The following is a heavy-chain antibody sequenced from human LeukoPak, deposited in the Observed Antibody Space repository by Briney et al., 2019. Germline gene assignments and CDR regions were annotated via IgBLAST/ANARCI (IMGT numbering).Heavy chain of an antibody. Sequence: GASVKVSCKASGYTFTSYYMHWVRQAPGQGLEWMGIINPSGGSTSYAQKFQGRVTMTRDTSTSTVYMELSSLRSEDTAVYHCATPGRPYCSGGSCYPGPGYSYGHFDYWGQGTLVTVSS. CDR1: GYTFTSYY. D-gene: IGHD2-15*01. J-gene: IGHJ4*02. CDR3: ATPGRPYCSGGSCYPGPGYSYGHFDY. V-gene: IGHV1-46*01. CDR2: INPSGGST.